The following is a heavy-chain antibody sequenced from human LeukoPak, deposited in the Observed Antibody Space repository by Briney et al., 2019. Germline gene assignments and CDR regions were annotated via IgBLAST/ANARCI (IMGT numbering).Heavy chain of an antibody. V-gene: IGHV3-11*03. J-gene: IGHJ4*02. D-gene: IGHD6-13*01. CDR1: GFTFSDYY. CDR3: ASIGYSSSWNFDY. CDR2: ISSSSTYT. Sequence: PGGSLRLSCAASGFTFSDYYMSWIRQAPGKGLEWVSYISSSSTYTNYADSVKGRFTVSRDNAKKSLYLQMSSLRAEDTAVYYCASIGYSSSWNFDYWGQGTLVTVSS.